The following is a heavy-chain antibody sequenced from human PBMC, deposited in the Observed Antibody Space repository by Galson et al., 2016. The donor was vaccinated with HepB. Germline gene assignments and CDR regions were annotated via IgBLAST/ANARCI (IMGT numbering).Heavy chain of an antibody. D-gene: IGHD5-24*01. V-gene: IGHV4-38-2*01. Sequence: LRLSCAASGFIFSDHYMEWVRQAPGKGLEWIGSMFYSGSAHYNPSLKSRVTMSVDTSKNRFSLKLNSMTAADTAVYFCARAGHEMATLLEPPFDSWGQGALVTVSS. CDR3: ARAGHEMATLLEPPFDS. J-gene: IGHJ4*02. CDR1: GFIFSDHY. CDR2: MFYSGSA.